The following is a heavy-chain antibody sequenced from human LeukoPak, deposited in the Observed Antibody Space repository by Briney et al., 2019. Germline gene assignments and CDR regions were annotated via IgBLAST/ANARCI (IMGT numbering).Heavy chain of an antibody. J-gene: IGHJ4*02. D-gene: IGHD7-27*01. CDR2: INPNSGGT. CDR3: ARFWGSADCDF. Sequence: GASVKVSCKASGYTFTDYYMHWVRQAPGQGLEWVGRINPNSGGTNYAQKFQGRVTMTRDTSISTAYMEMTRLRYDDTAVYYCARFWGSADCDFYGQGHLATVTS. CDR1: GYTFTDYY. V-gene: IGHV1-2*06.